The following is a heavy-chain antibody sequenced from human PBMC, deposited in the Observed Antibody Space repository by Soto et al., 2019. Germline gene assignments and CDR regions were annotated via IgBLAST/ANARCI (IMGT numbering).Heavy chain of an antibody. CDR2: ISSSGSTI. J-gene: IGHJ4*02. CDR1: EFSFSDYY. CDR3: ARTRGDSSGVFYFDY. V-gene: IGHV3-11*01. Sequence: GGSLRLSCAASEFSFSDYYMSWIRQAPGKGLEWVSYISSSGSTIHYADSVKGRFTISRDNAKNSLYLQVNSLRAEDTAVYYCARTRGDSSGVFYFDYWGQGTMVTVYS. D-gene: IGHD3-22*01.